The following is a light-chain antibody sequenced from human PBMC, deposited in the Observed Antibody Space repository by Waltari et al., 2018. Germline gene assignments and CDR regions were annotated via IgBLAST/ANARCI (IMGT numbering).Light chain of an antibody. CDR1: SSDVGGYDY. CDR2: DVT. CDR3: ASYTSSKTWV. J-gene: IGLJ3*02. V-gene: IGLV2-14*01. Sequence: QSALTPPASVSGSPGQSITISCTGTSSDVGGYDYVSWYQQHPGKAPKLMIFDVTKRPSGVSDRFSGSKSGNTASLTMSGLHTEDEADYYCASYTSSKTWVFGGGTKLTVL.